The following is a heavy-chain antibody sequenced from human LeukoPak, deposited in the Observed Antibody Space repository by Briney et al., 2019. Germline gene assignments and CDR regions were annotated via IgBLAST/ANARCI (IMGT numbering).Heavy chain of an antibody. V-gene: IGHV4-34*01. CDR2: INHSGST. CDR1: GGSFSGYY. CDR3: ARASMIRGVHFEL. D-gene: IGHD3-10*01. Sequence: SETLSLTCAVYGGSFSGYYWSWIRQPPGKGLEWIGEINHSGSTNYNPSLKSRVTISVDTSKNQFSLKLSSVTAADTAVYYCARASMIRGVHFELWGQGSLVTVSS. J-gene: IGHJ4*02.